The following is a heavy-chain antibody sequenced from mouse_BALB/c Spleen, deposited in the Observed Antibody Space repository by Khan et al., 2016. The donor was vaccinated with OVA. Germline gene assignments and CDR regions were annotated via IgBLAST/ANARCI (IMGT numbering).Heavy chain of an antibody. CDR3: TRLAYYYDSEGFAY. V-gene: IGHV5-6*01. CDR2: VSTGGSYT. J-gene: IGHJ3*01. D-gene: IGHD1-1*01. CDR1: GFTFSTYG. Sequence: EVELVESGGDLVKPGGSLKLSCAASGFTFSTYGMSWVRQTPDKRLEWVATVSTGGSYTYYPASVKGRFTISRDTSKNPLYLQMICLTSEDTAMVYCTRLAYYYDSEGFAYWGQGTLVTVSA.